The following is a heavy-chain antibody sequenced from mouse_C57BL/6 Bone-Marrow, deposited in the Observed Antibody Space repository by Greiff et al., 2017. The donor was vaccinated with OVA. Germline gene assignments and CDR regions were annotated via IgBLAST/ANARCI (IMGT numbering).Heavy chain of an antibody. CDR2: IYPRSGNT. Sequence: VMLVESGAELARPGASVKLSCKASGYTFTSYGISWVKQRTGQGLEWIGEIYPRSGNTYYNEKFKGKATLTADKSSSTAYMELRSLTSEDSPVYFCARVYYGSSYPYYYAMDYWGQGTSVTVSS. V-gene: IGHV1-81*01. CDR1: GYTFTSYG. CDR3: ARVYYGSSYPYYYAMDY. D-gene: IGHD1-1*01. J-gene: IGHJ4*01.